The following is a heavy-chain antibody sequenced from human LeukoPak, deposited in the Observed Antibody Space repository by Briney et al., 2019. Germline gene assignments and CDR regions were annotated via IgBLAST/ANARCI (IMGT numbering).Heavy chain of an antibody. Sequence: TGGSLRLSCAASGFTFRSYAMSWVRQAPGKGLEWVSAISGSGGSTYYADSVKGRFTISRDNSKNTLYLQMNSLRAEDTAVYYCAKAQGIVVVPNAFDIWGQGTMVTVSS. D-gene: IGHD3-22*01. CDR2: ISGSGGST. J-gene: IGHJ3*02. CDR3: AKAQGIVVVPNAFDI. CDR1: GFTFRSYA. V-gene: IGHV3-23*01.